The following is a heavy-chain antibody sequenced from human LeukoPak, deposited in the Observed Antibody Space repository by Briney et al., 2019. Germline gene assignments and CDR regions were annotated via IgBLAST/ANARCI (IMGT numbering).Heavy chain of an antibody. J-gene: IGHJ4*02. V-gene: IGHV3-23*01. Sequence: PGGSLRLSCAASGVTFSNAWMSWVRQAPGKGLEWVSTITTSDGNTYYADSVKGRFTVSRDNSKNTLFLQMNSLRAEDTAVYYCAKDGGLWVSAHWGDSWGRGTLVTVSS. CDR2: ITTSDGNT. CDR3: AKDGGLWVSAHWGDS. CDR1: GVTFSNAW. D-gene: IGHD7-27*01.